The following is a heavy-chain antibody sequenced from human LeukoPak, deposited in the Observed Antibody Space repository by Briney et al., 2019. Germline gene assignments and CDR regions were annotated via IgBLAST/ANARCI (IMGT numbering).Heavy chain of an antibody. CDR2: IYYSGST. J-gene: IGHJ4*02. Sequence: SETLSLTCTVSSGSIDSYYWSWIRQPPGKGLEWIGYIYYSGSTNFNPSLESRVTISVDTAKNQFALKMSSVTGADTAIYYSARGGYYFEYWGQGSLVTVSS. CDR1: SGSIDSYY. V-gene: IGHV4-59*01. CDR3: ARGGYYFEY.